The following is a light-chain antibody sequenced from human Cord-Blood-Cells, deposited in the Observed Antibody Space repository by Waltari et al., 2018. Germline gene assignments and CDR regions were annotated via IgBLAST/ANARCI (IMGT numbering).Light chain of an antibody. CDR3: CSYAGSFYV. CDR1: SSDVGGYNY. J-gene: IGLJ1*01. CDR2: DVS. V-gene: IGLV2-11*01. Sequence: QSALTQPRSVSGSPGPSVTISCTGTSSDVGGYNYVSWYQQHPGKAPKRMIYDVSKRPSGVPDRFSGSKSGNTASLTISGLQAEDEADYYCCSYAGSFYVFGTGTKVTVL.